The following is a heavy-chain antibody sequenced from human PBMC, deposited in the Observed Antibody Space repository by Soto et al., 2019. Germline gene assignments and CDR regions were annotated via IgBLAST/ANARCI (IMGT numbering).Heavy chain of an antibody. CDR3: ARVPGYSIGDL. D-gene: IGHD2-21*01. CDR1: GYTFTSYA. CDR2: INAGNGNT. J-gene: IGHJ2*01. V-gene: IGHV1-3*01. Sequence: QVQLVQSGAEVKKPGASVKVSCKASGYTFTSYAMHWVRQAPGQRLEWMGWINAGNGNTKYSQKFQGRVTITRDTAASTAYMELSSLRSEDTAVYYCARVPGYSIGDLCGRGTLVTVSS.